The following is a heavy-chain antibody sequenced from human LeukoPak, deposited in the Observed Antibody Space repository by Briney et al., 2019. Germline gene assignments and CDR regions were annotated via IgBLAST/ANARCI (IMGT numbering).Heavy chain of an antibody. D-gene: IGHD5-18*01. J-gene: IGHJ4*02. V-gene: IGHV4-59*01. CDR1: GGSISSYY. CDR3: ARGGGGYSYGLDY. Sequence: SETLSLTCTVSGGSISSYYWSWIRQPPGKGLEWIGYIYYSGSTNYNPSLKSRVTISVDTSKNQFSLKLSPVTAADTAVYYCARGGGGYSYGLDYWGQGTLVTVSS. CDR2: IYYSGST.